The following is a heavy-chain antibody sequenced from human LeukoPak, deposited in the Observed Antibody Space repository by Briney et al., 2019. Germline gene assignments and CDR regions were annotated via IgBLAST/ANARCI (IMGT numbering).Heavy chain of an antibody. CDR3: ARDQGYYYDSSGSGAFDI. CDR2: INHSGST. V-gene: IGHV4-34*01. Sequence: SETLSLTCAVYGGSFSGYYGSWIRQPPGKGLEWLGEINHSGSTNYNPSLKSRVTISVDTSKNQFSLKLSSVTAADTAVYYCARDQGYYYDSSGSGAFDIWGQGTMVTVSS. CDR1: GGSFSGYY. J-gene: IGHJ3*02. D-gene: IGHD3-22*01.